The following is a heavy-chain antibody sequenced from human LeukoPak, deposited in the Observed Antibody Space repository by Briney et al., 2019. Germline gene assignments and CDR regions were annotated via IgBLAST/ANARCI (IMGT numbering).Heavy chain of an antibody. CDR2: ISYDGSNK. CDR1: GFTFSSYG. D-gene: IGHD2-2*01. V-gene: IGHV3-30*18. CDR3: AKGVVPAAIGRWFDP. Sequence: GRSLRLSCAASGFTFSSYGMHWVRQAPGKGLEWVAVISYDGSNKYYADSVKGRFTISRDNSKNTLYLQMNSLRDEDTAVYYCAKGVVPAAIGRWFDPWGQGTLVTVSS. J-gene: IGHJ5*02.